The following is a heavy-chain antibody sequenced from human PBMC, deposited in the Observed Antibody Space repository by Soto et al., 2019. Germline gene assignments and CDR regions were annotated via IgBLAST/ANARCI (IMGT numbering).Heavy chain of an antibody. CDR3: ARTYYYDSSGYPNWFDP. J-gene: IGHJ5*02. CDR1: GGSIGSGGYP. Sequence: TQSLTSAVAGGSIGSGGYPWSWIRQPPGKGLEWIGYIYHSGSTYYNPSLKSRVTISVDGSKNQFSLKLSSVTAADTAVYYCARTYYYDSSGYPNWFDPWGQGTLVTVSS. D-gene: IGHD3-22*01. V-gene: IGHV4-30-2*01. CDR2: IYHSGST.